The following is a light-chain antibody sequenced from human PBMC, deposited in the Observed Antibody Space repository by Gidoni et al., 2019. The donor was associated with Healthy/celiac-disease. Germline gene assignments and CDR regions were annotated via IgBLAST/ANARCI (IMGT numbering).Light chain of an antibody. V-gene: IGKV3-11*01. Sequence: EIVLTQSPATLSLSPGERATLSCRASQSVSSYLAWYQQKPGQAPRLLIYYASNRATGIPAMFSGSGSGTDFTLTISSLEPEDFAVYYCQQRSNWLTFGGGTKVEI. J-gene: IGKJ4*01. CDR3: QQRSNWLT. CDR2: YAS. CDR1: QSVSSY.